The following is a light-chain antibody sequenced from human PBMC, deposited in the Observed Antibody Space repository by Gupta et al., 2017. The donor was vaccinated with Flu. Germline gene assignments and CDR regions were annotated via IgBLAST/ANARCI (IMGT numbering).Light chain of an antibody. CDR3: QQYYSTPWT. CDR1: QSVLYSSNNKNY. CDR2: WAS. J-gene: IGKJ1*01. Sequence: DLVMTQSPDSLAVSLGERATINCKSSQSVLYSSNNKNYLAWYQQKPGQPPKLLIYWASTRESGVPDRCSGSGSGTDVTLTISSLQAEDVAVYYCQQYYSTPWTFGQGTKVEIK. V-gene: IGKV4-1*01.